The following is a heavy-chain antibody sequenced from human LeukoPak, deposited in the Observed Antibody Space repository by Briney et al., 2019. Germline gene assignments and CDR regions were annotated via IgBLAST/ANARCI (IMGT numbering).Heavy chain of an antibody. Sequence: ISSSSSYIYYADSVEGRFTISRDNAKNSLYLQMNSLRAEDTAVYYCASLHYYDSPDAFDIWGQGTMVTVSS. J-gene: IGHJ3*02. CDR2: ISSSSSYI. V-gene: IGHV3-21*01. CDR3: ASLHYYDSPDAFDI. D-gene: IGHD3-22*01.